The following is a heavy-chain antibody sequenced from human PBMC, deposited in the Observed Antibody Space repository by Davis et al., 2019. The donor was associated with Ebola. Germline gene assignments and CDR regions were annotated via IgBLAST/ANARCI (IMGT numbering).Heavy chain of an antibody. J-gene: IGHJ4*02. D-gene: IGHD1-26*01. CDR3: ARWASVGY. CDR2: IKADGSAK. Sequence: GVLKISCAASGFTFSSSWMTWVRQAPEKGLEWVATIKADGSAKYYVDSVKGRFTISRDNVKNSLYLQMDSLRAEDTAVYYCARWASVGYWGQGTLVTVSS. CDR1: GFTFSSSW. V-gene: IGHV3-7*01.